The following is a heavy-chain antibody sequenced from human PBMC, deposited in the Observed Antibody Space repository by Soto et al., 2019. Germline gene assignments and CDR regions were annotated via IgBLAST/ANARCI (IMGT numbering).Heavy chain of an antibody. J-gene: IGHJ6*02. Sequence: QVQLVQSGAEVKKPGSSVKVSCKASGGTFSSYAISWVRQAPGQGLEWMGGIIPISGTANYAQKFQGRVTTTADEATSTAYMELSSRISEDTAVYYCARSQRSSTSCENYYYYYYGMDVWGQGTTVTVSS. V-gene: IGHV1-69*01. CDR3: ARSQRSSTSCENYYYYYYGMDV. CDR2: IIPISGTA. CDR1: GGTFSSYA. D-gene: IGHD2-2*01.